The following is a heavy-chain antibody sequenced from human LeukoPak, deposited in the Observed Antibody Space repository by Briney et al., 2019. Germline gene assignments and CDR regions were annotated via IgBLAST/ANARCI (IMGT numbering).Heavy chain of an antibody. CDR1: KLTFSHYG. Sequence: GKSLRLSCAASKLTFSHYGMRWVRQAPGKGLEWVAVIWNDGSNKYYADSVKGRFTASRDNSRNTLYLQMNSLRAEDTGVYYCAKDAQRGFDYSNSLEYWGPGTLVTVSS. D-gene: IGHD4-11*01. CDR3: AKDAQRGFDYSNSLEY. V-gene: IGHV3-33*06. J-gene: IGHJ4*02. CDR2: IWNDGSNK.